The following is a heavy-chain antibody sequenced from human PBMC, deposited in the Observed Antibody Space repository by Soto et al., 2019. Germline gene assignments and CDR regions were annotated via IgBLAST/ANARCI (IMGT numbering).Heavy chain of an antibody. D-gene: IGHD3-16*01. J-gene: IGHJ6*02. V-gene: IGHV1-69*13. CDR1: RCTFRSYA. CDR3: AREISYVSGGHLYYGMDV. CDR2: IIPIFGTA. Sequence: GASVQVSFTASRCTFRSYAITCVRQAPLQGLEWMGGIIPIFGTANYAQKFQCRVTITADESTSTAYMELSSLRAEDTAVYYCAREISYVSGGHLYYGMDVLGQGTAVTVSS.